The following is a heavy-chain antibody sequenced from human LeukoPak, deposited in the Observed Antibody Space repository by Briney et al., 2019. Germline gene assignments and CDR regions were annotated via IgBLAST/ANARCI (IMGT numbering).Heavy chain of an antibody. D-gene: IGHD1-26*01. Sequence: GGSLRFSCAASGFTFSSYSMNWVRQAPGKGLEWVSSISSSSSYIYYADSVKGRFTISRDNAKNSLYLQMNSLRAEDTAVYYCARDQGSYFFDYWGQGTLVTVSS. J-gene: IGHJ4*02. V-gene: IGHV3-21*01. CDR2: ISSSSSYI. CDR3: ARDQGSYFFDY. CDR1: GFTFSSYS.